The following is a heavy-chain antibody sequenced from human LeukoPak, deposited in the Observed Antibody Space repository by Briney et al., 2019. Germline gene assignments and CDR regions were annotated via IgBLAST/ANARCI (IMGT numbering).Heavy chain of an antibody. V-gene: IGHV3-21*01. J-gene: IGHJ6*04. D-gene: IGHD3-10*02. Sequence: GGSLRLSCAASGFTFSTFSMNWVRQAPGKGLEWVSSISGRSNYIFYADSVKGRFTISRDNAENSLYLLLNSLRVEDTAVYYCAELGITMIGGVWGKGTTVTISS. CDR2: ISGRSNYI. CDR3: AELGITMIGGV. CDR1: GFTFSTFS.